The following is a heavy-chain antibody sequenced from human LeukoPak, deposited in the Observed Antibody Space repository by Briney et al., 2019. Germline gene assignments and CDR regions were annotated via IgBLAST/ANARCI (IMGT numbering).Heavy chain of an antibody. CDR2: FDPEDGET. CDR3: ARGGPPSYSSGWYVDY. D-gene: IGHD6-19*01. Sequence: ASVKVSCKVSGYTLTELSMHWVRQAPGKGLEWMGGFDPEDGETIYAQKFQGRVTMTEDTSTDTAYMELSSLRSEDTAVYYCARGGPPSYSSGWYVDYWGQGTLVTVSS. V-gene: IGHV1-24*01. J-gene: IGHJ4*02. CDR1: GYTLTELS.